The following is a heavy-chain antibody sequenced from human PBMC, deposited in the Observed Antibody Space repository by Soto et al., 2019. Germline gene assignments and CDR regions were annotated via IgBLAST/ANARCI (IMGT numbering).Heavy chain of an antibody. Sequence: EVQLVESGGGLVQPGGSLRLSCAASGFTFSSYDMHWVRQATGKGLEWVSVIGTAGDTYYPGSVKGRFTISRENAKNSFYLQMNSLRAEDTAVYYCARAAGYSYGSYYYYYGMGVWGQGTTVTVSS. CDR1: GFTFSSYD. V-gene: IGHV3-13*01. J-gene: IGHJ6*02. CDR3: ARAAGYSYGSYYYYYGMGV. D-gene: IGHD5-18*01. CDR2: IGTAGDT.